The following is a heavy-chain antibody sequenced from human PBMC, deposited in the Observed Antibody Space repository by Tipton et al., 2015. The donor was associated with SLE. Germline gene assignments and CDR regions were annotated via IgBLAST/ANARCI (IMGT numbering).Heavy chain of an antibody. D-gene: IGHD1-26*01. CDR1: GGSISSNY. CDR3: ARALRGTGSAPFDY. CDR2: ISYGGGT. Sequence: TLSLTCSVSGGSISSNYWIWIRQPPGKGLEWIGYISYGGGTNYNPSLKSRVTISVDTAKNQFSLKLTSVTAADTAVYYCARALRGTGSAPFDYWGQGTLVTVSS. J-gene: IGHJ4*02. V-gene: IGHV4-59*08.